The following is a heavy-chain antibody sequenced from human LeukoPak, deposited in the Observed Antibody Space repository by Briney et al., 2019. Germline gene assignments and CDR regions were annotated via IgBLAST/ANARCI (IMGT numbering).Heavy chain of an antibody. D-gene: IGHD6-19*01. Sequence: SVKVSCKASGGTFSSYTISWVRQAPGQGLEWMGRIIPILGIANYAQKFQGRVTITADKSTSTAYMELSSLRSEDTAVYYCARAFAAVAGPYYFDYWGQGTLVTVSS. V-gene: IGHV1-69*02. CDR2: IIPILGIA. J-gene: IGHJ4*02. CDR3: ARAFAAVAGPYYFDY. CDR1: GGTFSSYT.